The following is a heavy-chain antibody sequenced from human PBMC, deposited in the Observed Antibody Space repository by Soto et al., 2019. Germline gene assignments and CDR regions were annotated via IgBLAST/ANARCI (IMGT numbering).Heavy chain of an antibody. CDR2: IIPIFGTA. J-gene: IGHJ3*02. Sequence: GAAVKVSCKASGGTFSSYAINWGRQAPGQGLEWMGGIIPIFGTANYAQKFQGRVTITADESTSTAYMELSSLRSEDTAVYYCARGVVISDAFDIWGQGTMVTVSS. D-gene: IGHD3-3*01. V-gene: IGHV1-69*13. CDR3: ARGVVISDAFDI. CDR1: GGTFSSYA.